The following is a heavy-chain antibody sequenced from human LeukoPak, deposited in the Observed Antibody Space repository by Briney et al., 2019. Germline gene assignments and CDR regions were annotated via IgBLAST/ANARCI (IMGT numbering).Heavy chain of an antibody. Sequence: ASVKVSCKVSGYTLTELSMHWVRQAPGKGLEWMGGFDREDGETIYAQKFQGRVTMTEDTSTDTAYMELSSLRSEDTALYYCATSKRYSFLFFDYWGQGTLVTVSS. CDR2: FDREDGET. J-gene: IGHJ4*02. CDR3: ATSKRYSFLFFDY. D-gene: IGHD5-18*01. CDR1: GYTLTELS. V-gene: IGHV1-24*01.